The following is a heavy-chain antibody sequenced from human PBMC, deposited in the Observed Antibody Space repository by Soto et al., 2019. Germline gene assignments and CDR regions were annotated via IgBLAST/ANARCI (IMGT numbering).Heavy chain of an antibody. Sequence: EVQLLESGGGLVQPGGSLRLSCAASGFTIRSYAMSWVRQAPGKGLEWVSAMSSSGVNIYYADSVKGRFTISRDNSKNTLYVQMNSVRAEDTAVYYCAKAIINSWDEDYWGQGTQVSVAS. J-gene: IGHJ4*02. CDR1: GFTIRSYA. D-gene: IGHD2-15*01. V-gene: IGHV3-23*01. CDR2: MSSSGVNI. CDR3: AKAIINSWDEDY.